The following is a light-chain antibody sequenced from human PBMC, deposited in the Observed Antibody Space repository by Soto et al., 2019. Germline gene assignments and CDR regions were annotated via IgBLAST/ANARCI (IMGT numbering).Light chain of an antibody. J-gene: IGKJ1*01. CDR1: QDISDH. Sequence: DFQMTQSPSYLSASIGDRVTVSCRASQDISDHVAWYQQKPGKPPKLLIYSASTLYSGVPSRFSVSGSGTNFTLTIGSVQPEDFATYYCQKLVSSPWTFGQGTKVDI. V-gene: IGKV1-27*01. CDR3: QKLVSSPWT. CDR2: SAS.